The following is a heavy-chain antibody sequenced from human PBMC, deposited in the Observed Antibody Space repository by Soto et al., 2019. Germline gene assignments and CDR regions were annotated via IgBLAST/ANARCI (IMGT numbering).Heavy chain of an antibody. V-gene: IGHV3-23*01. Sequence: PGGSLRLSCAASGFTFSSYAMSWVRQAPGKGLEWVSAISGSGGSTYYADSVKGRFTISRDNSKNTLYLQMNSLRAEDTAVYYRATSRTRLWSGYAYGMDVRGPGTTVTVSS. J-gene: IGHJ6*02. CDR2: ISGSGGST. CDR1: GFTFSSYA. CDR3: ATSRTRLWSGYAYGMDV. D-gene: IGHD3-3*01.